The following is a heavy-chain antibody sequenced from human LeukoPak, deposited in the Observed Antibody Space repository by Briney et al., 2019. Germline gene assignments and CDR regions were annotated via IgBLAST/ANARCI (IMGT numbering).Heavy chain of an antibody. Sequence: GGSLRLSCAASGFIFTNYAMTWVRQAPGKGLEWVSGISGSGGSTYYADSVKGRFTIPRDKSKNTLYLQMNSLRAEDTAVYYCAKDRDGYNTDFDYWGQGTLVTVSS. D-gene: IGHD5-24*01. CDR2: ISGSGGST. V-gene: IGHV3-23*01. CDR1: GFIFTNYA. J-gene: IGHJ4*02. CDR3: AKDRDGYNTDFDY.